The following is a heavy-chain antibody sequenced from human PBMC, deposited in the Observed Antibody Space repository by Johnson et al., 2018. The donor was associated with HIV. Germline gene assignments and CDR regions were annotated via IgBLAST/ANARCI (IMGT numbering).Heavy chain of an antibody. V-gene: IGHV3-9*01. Sequence: VQLVESGGGLVQPGRSLRLSCAASGFRFDDYAMHWVRQAPGKGLEWVSGISWNSGSIGYVDSVKGRFTISRDNAKNSLYLQMNSLRAEDTAVYYCARGFDAFDIWGQGTMVTVSS. CDR2: ISWNSGSI. J-gene: IGHJ3*02. CDR3: ARGFDAFDI. CDR1: GFRFDDYA.